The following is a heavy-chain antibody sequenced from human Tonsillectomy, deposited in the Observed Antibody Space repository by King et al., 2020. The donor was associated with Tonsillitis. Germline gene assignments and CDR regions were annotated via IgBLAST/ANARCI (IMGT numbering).Heavy chain of an antibody. CDR1: GFIFSNAW. CDR3: ITDSWGSSNWYSPQGAY. Sequence: VQLVESGGGLVKPGGFLRLSCAASGFIFSNAWMSWVRQAPGKGLEWVGRIKSKTDGGTTDYAAPVKGRFTISRDDSKNTLYVHMNNLKTEDTAVYYCITDSWGSSNWYSPQGAYWGQGTLVTVSS. D-gene: IGHD6-13*01. J-gene: IGHJ4*02. CDR2: IKSKTDGGTT. V-gene: IGHV3-15*01.